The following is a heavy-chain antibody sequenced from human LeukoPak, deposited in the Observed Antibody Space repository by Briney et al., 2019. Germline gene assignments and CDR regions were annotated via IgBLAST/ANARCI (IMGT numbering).Heavy chain of an antibody. CDR1: GGSISSGDYY. CDR3: ARNSRDGDNWEYHYFDY. V-gene: IGHV4-30-4*01. D-gene: IGHD5-24*01. CDR2: IYYSGST. Sequence: SETLSLTCTVSGGSISSGDYYWSWIRQPPGKGLEWIGYIYYSGSTYYNPSLRSRVTMSVDTSKNQFSLKLNSVTAADTAVYYCARNSRDGDNWEYHYFDYWGQGTLVTVSS. J-gene: IGHJ4*02.